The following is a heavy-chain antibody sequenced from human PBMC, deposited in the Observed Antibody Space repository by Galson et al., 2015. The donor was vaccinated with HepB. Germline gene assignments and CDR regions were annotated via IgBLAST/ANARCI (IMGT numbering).Heavy chain of an antibody. CDR2: SPGGGGGT. CDR1: GFAFGSHA. Sequence: SLRLSCAASGFAFGSHAMSWVRQAPGRGLEWVSTSPGGGGGTSYADPVKGRFTISRDNSKNTLYLQMHSLRVDDTATYFCAKGSRPRPGGVATESWGQGTLVTVSS. D-gene: IGHD2-8*02. V-gene: IGHV3-23*01. J-gene: IGHJ5*02. CDR3: AKGSRPRPGGVATES.